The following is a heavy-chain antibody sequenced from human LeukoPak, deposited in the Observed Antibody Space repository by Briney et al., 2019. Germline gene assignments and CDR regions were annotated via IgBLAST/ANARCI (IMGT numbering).Heavy chain of an antibody. CDR1: GFTFSSYS. J-gene: IGHJ4*02. D-gene: IGHD2-2*01. CDR2: ISSSSSTI. V-gene: IGHV3-48*01. Sequence: PGGSLRLSCAASGFTFSSYSMNWVRQAPGKGLEWVSYISSSSSTIYYADSVKGRFTISRDNAKNSLYLQMNSLRAEDTAVYYCARVQDIVVVPAALDYWGQGTLVTVSS. CDR3: ARVQDIVVVPAALDY.